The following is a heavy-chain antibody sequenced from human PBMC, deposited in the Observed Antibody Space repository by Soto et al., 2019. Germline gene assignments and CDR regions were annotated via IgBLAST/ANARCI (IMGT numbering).Heavy chain of an antibody. CDR2: ISAYNGNT. V-gene: IGHV1-18*04. CDR3: ARRWLPRGGGYYYGMDV. J-gene: IGHJ6*02. Sequence: QVQLVQSGAEVKKPGASVKVSCKASGYTFTSYGISWVRQAPGQGLEWIGGISAYNGNTNYAQKLQGRVTMTTDTSTSTAYMELRRLRSDDTAVYYCARRWLPRGGGYYYGMDVWGQGTTVTVSS. CDR1: GYTFTSYG. D-gene: IGHD3-10*01.